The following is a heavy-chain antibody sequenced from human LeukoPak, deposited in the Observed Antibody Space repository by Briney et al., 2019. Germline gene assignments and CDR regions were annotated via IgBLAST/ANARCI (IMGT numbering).Heavy chain of an antibody. D-gene: IGHD3-9*01. Sequence: SETLSLTCTVSGYSISSGYYWGWIRQPPGKGLEWIGSIYHSGSTYYNPSLKSRVTISVDTSKNQFSLKLSSVTAADTAVYYCARLILTGYYAFPGYFDYWGQGTLVTVSS. CDR3: ARLILTGYYAFPGYFDY. CDR2: IYHSGST. V-gene: IGHV4-38-2*02. CDR1: GYSISSGYY. J-gene: IGHJ4*02.